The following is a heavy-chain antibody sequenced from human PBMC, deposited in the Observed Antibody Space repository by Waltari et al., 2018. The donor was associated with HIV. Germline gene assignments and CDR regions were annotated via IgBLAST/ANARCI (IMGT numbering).Heavy chain of an antibody. CDR1: GFSFNKYG. V-gene: IGHV3-33*01. D-gene: IGHD6-6*01. Sequence: QVQLVESGGGVVQPGGSLRLSCAASGFSFNKYGMDWVRQAPGKGLEWVAVIWYDGSKKYYADSAKGRFTISRDNSKNTLYLQINSLRVEDTAVYFCVRTRLGGDGMDVWGQGTTVTVS. CDR2: IWYDGSKK. J-gene: IGHJ6*02. CDR3: VRTRLGGDGMDV.